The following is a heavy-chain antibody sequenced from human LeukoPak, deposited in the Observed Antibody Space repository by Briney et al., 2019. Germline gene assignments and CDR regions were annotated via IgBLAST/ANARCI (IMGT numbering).Heavy chain of an antibody. Sequence: GGSLRLSCAASGFTFSSYAMHWVRQAPGKGLEWVAVISYDGINKYYPDSVKGRFTISRDNSKNTLYLQMNSLRAEDTAVYYCASQEEAVWPEPLDYWGQGTLVTVSS. V-gene: IGHV3-30*03. CDR1: GFTFSSYA. CDR3: ASQEEAVWPEPLDY. CDR2: ISYDGINK. J-gene: IGHJ4*02. D-gene: IGHD1-14*01.